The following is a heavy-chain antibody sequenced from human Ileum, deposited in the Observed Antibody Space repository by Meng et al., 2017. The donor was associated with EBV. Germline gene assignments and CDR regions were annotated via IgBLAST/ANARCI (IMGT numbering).Heavy chain of an antibody. V-gene: IGHV4-4*02. J-gene: IGHJ4*02. D-gene: IGHD3-22*01. CDR2: TSHSGST. CDR1: GGSISRSDW. Sequence: QVQLQESGPGLVKPSETLSLTCAVSGGSISRSDWWSWVRQPPGKGLEWIGETSHSGSTHYSPSLKSRVTISLDKSKNQLSLKLNSVTAADTAVYYCASSDYYRSDYWGQGTLVTVSS. CDR3: ASSDYYRSDY.